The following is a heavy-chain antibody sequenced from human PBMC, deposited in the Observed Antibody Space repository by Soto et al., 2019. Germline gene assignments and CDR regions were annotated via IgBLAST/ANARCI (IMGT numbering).Heavy chain of an antibody. CDR3: NSGSYYSSI. Sequence: AGTVRLSCAASGFSFSGSAIHWVRQAPGKGLEWVGRIRAKSNKYATLYAESLKGRFTISRDDSQSTAYLEMNSLKTEDTAVYYCNSGSYYSSIWGQGTLVTVSS. J-gene: IGHJ4*02. V-gene: IGHV3-73*01. CDR2: IRAKSNKYAT. D-gene: IGHD1-26*01. CDR1: GFSFSGSA.